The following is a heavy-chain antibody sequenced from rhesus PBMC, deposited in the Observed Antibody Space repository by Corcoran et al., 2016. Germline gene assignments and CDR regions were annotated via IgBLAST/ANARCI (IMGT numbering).Heavy chain of an antibody. CDR1: GFTFRSYW. CDR3: ASIFDY. Sequence: EVQLVASGGDLVQPGGSLRLSCSASGFTFRSYWMSWVRRPPGKGLEWGGFIKNKADGGTEAYAESVKGRFTISRDDSKNTLYLQMNSLKTEDTAVYYCASIFDYWGQGVLVTVSS. J-gene: IGHJ4*01. CDR2: IKNKADGGTE. V-gene: IGHV3S11*01.